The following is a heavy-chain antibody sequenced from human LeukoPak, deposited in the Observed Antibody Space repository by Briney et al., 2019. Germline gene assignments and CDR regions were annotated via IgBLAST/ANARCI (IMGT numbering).Heavy chain of an antibody. CDR3: AKDALPHTYSYYFDF. V-gene: IGHV3-23*01. J-gene: IGHJ4*02. D-gene: IGHD2-15*01. CDR1: RFTFTTHA. Sequence: GGSLRLSCTDSRFTFTTHAMHWVRQAPGKGLEWVSGLSGSASSTYYADSVKGRFTISRDNSKNTLYLQMNSLRAEDTAVYYCAKDALPHTYSYYFDFWGQGTLVTVSS. CDR2: LSGSASST.